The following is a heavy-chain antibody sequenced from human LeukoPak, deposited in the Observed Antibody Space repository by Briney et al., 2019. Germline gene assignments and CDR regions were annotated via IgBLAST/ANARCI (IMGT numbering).Heavy chain of an antibody. CDR2: IKQDGSEK. Sequence: PGGSLRLSCAASGFTFSSYWMSWVRQAPGKGLEWVANIKQDGSEKYYVDSVKGRFTISRDNAKNSLYLQMNSLRAEDTAVYYCAREVVFGVVKYYFDYWGQGTLVTVSS. CDR1: GFTFSSYW. CDR3: AREVVFGVVKYYFDY. D-gene: IGHD3-3*01. V-gene: IGHV3-7*01. J-gene: IGHJ4*02.